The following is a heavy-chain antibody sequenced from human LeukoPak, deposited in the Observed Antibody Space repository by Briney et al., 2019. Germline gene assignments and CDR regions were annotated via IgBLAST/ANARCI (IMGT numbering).Heavy chain of an antibody. CDR3: ARSKNYAFDF. Sequence: SQTLSLTCAISGDSLPGSGVGWHWIRQSPSGGLEWLGKTYYWSKWYFDYAVSVKSRISINPETSRNQFSLRLDSVTPDDTAVYYCARSKNYAFDFWGPGALVTVSS. J-gene: IGHJ4*02. V-gene: IGHV6-1*01. CDR1: GDSLPGSGVG. D-gene: IGHD3-16*01. CDR2: TYYWSKWYF.